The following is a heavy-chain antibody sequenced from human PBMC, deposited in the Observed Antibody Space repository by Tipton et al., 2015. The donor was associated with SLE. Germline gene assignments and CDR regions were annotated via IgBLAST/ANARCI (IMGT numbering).Heavy chain of an antibody. CDR2: IYTSGST. V-gene: IGHV4-4*09. J-gene: IGHJ3*02. D-gene: IGHD3-10*01. Sequence: LRLSCTVSGGSISSYYWSWIRQPPGKGLEWIGYIYTSGSTNYNPSLKSRVTISVDTSKNQFSLKLSSVTAADTAVYYCARHERPPSKIMVQGATGDAFDIWGQGTMVTVSS. CDR1: GGSISSYY. CDR3: ARHERPPSKIMVQGATGDAFDI.